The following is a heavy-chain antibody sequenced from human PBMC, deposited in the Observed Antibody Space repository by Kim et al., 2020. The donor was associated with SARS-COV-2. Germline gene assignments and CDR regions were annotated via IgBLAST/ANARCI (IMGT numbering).Heavy chain of an antibody. CDR2: INPSGGST. CDR3: ARGPDYGDYVRFEAGEVYFDY. J-gene: IGHJ4*02. Sequence: ASVKVSCKASGYTFTSYYMHWVRQAPGQGLEWMGIINPSGGSTSYAQKFQGRVTMTRDTSTSTVYMELSSLRSEDTAVYYCARGPDYGDYVRFEAGEVYFDYWGQGTLVTVSS. CDR1: GYTFTSYY. D-gene: IGHD4-17*01. V-gene: IGHV1-46*01.